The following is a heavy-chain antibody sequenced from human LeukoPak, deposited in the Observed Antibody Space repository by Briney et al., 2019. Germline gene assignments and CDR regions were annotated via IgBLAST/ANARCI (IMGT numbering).Heavy chain of an antibody. CDR3: AKDLRLGDAFDI. Sequence: PGGSLRLSCAASGFTFSSNSMNWVRQAPGKGLEWVSYISSTGGTIYYADSMKGRFTISRDNAKNSLYLQMNSLRVEDTAVYYCAKDLRLGDAFDIWGQGTMVTVSS. J-gene: IGHJ3*02. CDR2: ISSTGGTI. V-gene: IGHV3-48*04. D-gene: IGHD3-16*01. CDR1: GFTFSSNS.